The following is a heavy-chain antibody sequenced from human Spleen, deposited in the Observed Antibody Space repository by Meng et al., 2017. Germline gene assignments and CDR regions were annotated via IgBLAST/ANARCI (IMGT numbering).Heavy chain of an antibody. V-gene: IGHV4-31*03. Sequence: QVQLQESGPGLVKPSQTLSLTCTVSGASIYSGDYYWSWIRQSPVKGLEWIGYIYYIGNTYYNPSLKSRVTISLDTSKNQLSLKLSSMTAADTAVYYCARYVFDSSSLYSNWFDPWGQGTLVTVSS. CDR1: GASIYSGDYY. CDR3: ARYVFDSSSLYSNWFDP. D-gene: IGHD3-22*01. J-gene: IGHJ5*02. CDR2: IYYIGNT.